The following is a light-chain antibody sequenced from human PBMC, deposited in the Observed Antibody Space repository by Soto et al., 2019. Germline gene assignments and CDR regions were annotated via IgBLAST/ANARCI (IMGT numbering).Light chain of an antibody. CDR1: SSDLGGYNY. CDR2: DVT. J-gene: IGLJ2*01. Sequence: QSALTQPASVSGSLGQSITISCTGTSSDLGGYNYVSWYQQHPGKAPKLMIYDVTNRPSGVSNRFSGSKSGNTASLTISGLQAEDEGHYYCSSYTSSSTLGVFGGGTQLTVL. CDR3: SSYTSSSTLGV. V-gene: IGLV2-14*01.